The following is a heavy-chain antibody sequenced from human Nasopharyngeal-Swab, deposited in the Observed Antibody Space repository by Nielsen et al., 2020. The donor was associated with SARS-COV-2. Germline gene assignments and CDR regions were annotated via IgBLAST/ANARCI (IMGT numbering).Heavy chain of an antibody. D-gene: IGHD3-3*01. Sequence: VVSLRLSCASSGFTFNNYNFNWVRQAPGKGLEWVSSISSSSSYIYYADSVKGRFTISRDNAKNSLYLQMNSLRAEDTAVYYCARDGLDYDFWSAYFMDVWGQGTTVTVSS. J-gene: IGHJ6*02. V-gene: IGHV3-21*01. CDR3: ARDGLDYDFWSAYFMDV. CDR1: GFTFNNYN. CDR2: ISSSSSYI.